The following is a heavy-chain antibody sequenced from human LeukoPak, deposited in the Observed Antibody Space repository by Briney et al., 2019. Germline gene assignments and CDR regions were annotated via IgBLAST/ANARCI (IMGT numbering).Heavy chain of an antibody. CDR1: GSTFSSYA. CDR2: ISYDGSNK. CDR3: ARDREDCSSTSCYDPAFDI. V-gene: IGHV3-30*04. Sequence: GRSLRLSCAASGSTFSSYAMHWVRQAPGKGLEWVAVISYDGSNKYYADSVKGRFTISRDNSKNTLYLQMNSLRAEDTAVYYCARDREDCSSTSCYDPAFDIWGQGTMVTVSS. D-gene: IGHD2-2*01. J-gene: IGHJ3*02.